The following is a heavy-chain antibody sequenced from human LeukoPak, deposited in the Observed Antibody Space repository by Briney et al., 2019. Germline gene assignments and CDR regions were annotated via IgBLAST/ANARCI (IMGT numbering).Heavy chain of an antibody. CDR3: ARAGIGDY. CDR2: ISSSSSYI. Sequence: GGSLRLSCAASGFTFSNSGMSWVRQAPGKGLEWVSSISSSSSYIYYADSVKGRFTISRDNAKNSLYLQMNSLRAEDTAVYYCARAGIGDYWGQGTLVTVSS. J-gene: IGHJ4*02. D-gene: IGHD2-15*01. CDR1: GFTFSNSG. V-gene: IGHV3-21*01.